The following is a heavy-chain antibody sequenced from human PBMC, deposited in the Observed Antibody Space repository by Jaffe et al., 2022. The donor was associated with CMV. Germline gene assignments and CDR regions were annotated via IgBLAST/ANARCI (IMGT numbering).Heavy chain of an antibody. V-gene: IGHV3-7*03. CDR2: IKQDGSEK. J-gene: IGHJ6*03. CDR1: GFTFRSYR. Sequence: EVQLVESGGGLVQPGGSLRLSCAASGFTFRSYRMSWVRQAPGRGLDWVANIKQDGSEKYYVDSVKGRFTISRDNVRSSLYLQMNNLRAEDTAVYYCVVSATRPGYYYYYMDVWGKGTTVTVSS. D-gene: IGHD6-6*01. CDR3: VVSATRPGYYYYYMDV.